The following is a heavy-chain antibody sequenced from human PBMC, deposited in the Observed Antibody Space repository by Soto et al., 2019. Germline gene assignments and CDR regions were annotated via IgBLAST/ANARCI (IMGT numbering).Heavy chain of an antibody. V-gene: IGHV3-23*01. D-gene: IGHD2-15*01. CDR3: AKGVVAAATNSPSDY. CDR2: ISVSGDIT. J-gene: IGHJ4*02. Sequence: EVQLLESGGGLEQPGGSLRLSCAASGFTFSSYAMSWVRQAPGKGLEWVSIISVSGDITYYADSVKGRFTISRDNSKTTLYLQMNSMMAEDTARHYCAKGVVAAATNSPSDYWGRGTLVTVSS. CDR1: GFTFSSYA.